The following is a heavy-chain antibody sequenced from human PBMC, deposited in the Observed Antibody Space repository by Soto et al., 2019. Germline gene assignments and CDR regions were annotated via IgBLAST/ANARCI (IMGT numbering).Heavy chain of an antibody. CDR3: ATCLRTISCSIDY. Sequence: SDTLSLYCAVYCGSFSGYYWSWIRQPPGKGLEWIGEINHSGSTNYNPSLKSRVTISVDTSKNQFSLKLSSVTAADTAVYYCATCLRTISCSIDYWGQGTLVTVSP. CDR2: INHSGST. V-gene: IGHV4-34*01. D-gene: IGHD1-1*01. J-gene: IGHJ4*02. CDR1: CGSFSGYY.